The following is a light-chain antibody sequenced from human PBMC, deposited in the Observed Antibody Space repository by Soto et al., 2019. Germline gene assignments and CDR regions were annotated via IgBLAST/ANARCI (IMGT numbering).Light chain of an antibody. Sequence: EVVLTQSPGPLSLSPGERATLSCGASQSVSSNYLAWYQQKPGKAPRLLIYGASNRATGIPDRFSGSGSGTDFTLTISRLEPEDFAVYYCQQYGTSPRTFGQGTKVDVK. CDR2: GAS. CDR1: QSVSSNY. J-gene: IGKJ1*01. CDR3: QQYGTSPRT. V-gene: IGKV3-20*01.